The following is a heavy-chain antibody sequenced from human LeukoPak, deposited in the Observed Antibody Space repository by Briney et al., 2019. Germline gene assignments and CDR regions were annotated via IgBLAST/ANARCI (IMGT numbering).Heavy chain of an antibody. D-gene: IGHD3-16*02. J-gene: IGHJ3*02. Sequence: GGSLRLSCAASGFSFSSYNMNWVRLTPGKGLEWVSAISGSGGSTYYADSVKGRFTISRDNSKNTLYLQMNSLRAEDTAVYYCARDEGITFGGVSVIGAFDIWGQGTMVTVSS. CDR1: GFSFSSYN. CDR2: ISGSGGST. CDR3: ARDEGITFGGVSVIGAFDI. V-gene: IGHV3-23*01.